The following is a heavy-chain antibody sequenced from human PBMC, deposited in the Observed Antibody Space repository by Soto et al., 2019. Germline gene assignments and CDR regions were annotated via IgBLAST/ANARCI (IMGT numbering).Heavy chain of an antibody. D-gene: IGHD2-2*02. J-gene: IGHJ5*02. V-gene: IGHV1-8*01. CDR1: GYTFTSYY. CDR3: ARGLVVVVPAAIQVALGP. Sequence: ASVKVSCKASGYTFTSYYINWVRQATGQGLEWMGWMNPNSGNTGYAHKFQGRVTMTRNTSISTAYMELSSLRSEDTAVYYCARGLVVVVPAAIQVALGPWGQGTLVTVSS. CDR2: MNPNSGNT.